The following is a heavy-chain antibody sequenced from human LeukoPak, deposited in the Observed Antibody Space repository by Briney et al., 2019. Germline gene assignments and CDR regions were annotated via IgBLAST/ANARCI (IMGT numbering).Heavy chain of an antibody. Sequence: SETLSLTCTVSGGSISSSSYYWGWIRQPPGKGLEWIGNIYYSGSTYYNPSLESRVTMSLDTSKDQFSLKLSSVTAADTAVYYCARDENGYVWGSFRAWGQGTLVTVSS. J-gene: IGHJ5*02. CDR3: ARDENGYVWGSFRA. V-gene: IGHV4-39*07. CDR1: GGSISSSSYY. D-gene: IGHD3-16*02. CDR2: IYYSGST.